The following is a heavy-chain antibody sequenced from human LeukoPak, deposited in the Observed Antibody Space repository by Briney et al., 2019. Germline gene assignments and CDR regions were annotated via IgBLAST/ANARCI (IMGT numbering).Heavy chain of an antibody. CDR1: GGTFSSYA. J-gene: IGHJ4*02. D-gene: IGHD3-3*01. V-gene: IGHV1-69*04. CDR2: IIPILGIA. CDR3: ARLPDYDFWSGYYPPYYFDY. Sequence: GASVKVSCKASGGTFSSYAISWVRQAPGQGLEWMGRIIPILGIANYAQKFQGRVTITADKSTSTDYMELSSLRSEDTAVYYCARLPDYDFWSGYYPPYYFDYWGQGTLVTVSS.